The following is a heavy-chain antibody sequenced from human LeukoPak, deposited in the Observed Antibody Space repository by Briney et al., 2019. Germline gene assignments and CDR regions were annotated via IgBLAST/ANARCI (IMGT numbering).Heavy chain of an antibody. D-gene: IGHD4-17*01. J-gene: IGHJ4*02. CDR1: GGSFSGYY. CDR3: AKTSGDPGYFDY. Sequence: SETLSLTCAVYGGSFSGYYWSWIRQPPGKGLEWIGEINHSGSTNYNPSLKSRVTISVDTSKNQFSLKLSSVTAADTAVYYYAKTSGDPGYFDYWGQGTLVTVSS. V-gene: IGHV4-34*01. CDR2: INHSGST.